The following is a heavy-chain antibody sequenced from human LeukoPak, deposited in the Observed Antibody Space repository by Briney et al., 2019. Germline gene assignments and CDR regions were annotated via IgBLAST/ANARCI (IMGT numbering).Heavy chain of an antibody. V-gene: IGHV3-23*01. CDR2: IFPSGGEI. Sequence: PGGSLRLSCAASGFTFSSYEVNWVRQAPGKGLEWVSSIFPSGGEIHYADSVRGRFTIYRDNSKSILSLQMNSLRAEDTAIYYCATYRQVLLPFESWGQGTLVTVSS. D-gene: IGHD5-18*01. CDR1: GFTFSSYE. J-gene: IGHJ4*02. CDR3: ATYRQVLLPFES.